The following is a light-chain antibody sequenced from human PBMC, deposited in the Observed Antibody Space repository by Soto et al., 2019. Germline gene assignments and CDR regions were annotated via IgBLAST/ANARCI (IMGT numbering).Light chain of an antibody. CDR2: KXT. CDR3: LIYYAGSRI. Sequence: VVSQEPSHPVSPGVSVTLTYVSSSGAGSGGHYPTLFQQKPGQAPRPLIXKXTNKYSWTPARFSGSLLGGKPSLTLSDVQPEDEADYYCLIYYAGSRIFGSGTKVTVL. V-gene: IGLV7-43*01. J-gene: IGLJ1*01. CDR1: SGAGSGGHY.